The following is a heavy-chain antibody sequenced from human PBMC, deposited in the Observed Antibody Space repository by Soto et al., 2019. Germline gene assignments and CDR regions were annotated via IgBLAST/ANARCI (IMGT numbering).Heavy chain of an antibody. V-gene: IGHV4-39*01. CDR3: ARHRPYYESSGYYYFLDS. Sequence: QLQLQESGPGLVKPSETLSLTCTVSGGSISSSSYYWGWIRQPPGKGLEWIGSIYYSGSTYYNPSLKSRVTISVDSSKNQFSLKMSSVTAADTVVYYCARHRPYYESSGYYYFLDSWGQGTLVTVSS. CDR2: IYYSGST. D-gene: IGHD3-22*01. CDR1: GGSISSSSYY. J-gene: IGHJ4*02.